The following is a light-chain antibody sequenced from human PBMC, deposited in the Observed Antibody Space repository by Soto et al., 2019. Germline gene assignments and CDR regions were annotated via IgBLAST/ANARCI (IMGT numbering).Light chain of an antibody. J-gene: IGKJ5*01. Sequence: DIVMTQSPDSLAVSLGERATINCKSSQSVFYSSTNKNHLAWYQQKPGQPPKLLIYWASTREFGVPDRFSGNGSGTDFTLTISSLQAEDVAVYYCQHYHSNPITFGQGTRLEIK. CDR2: WAS. V-gene: IGKV4-1*01. CDR3: QHYHSNPIT. CDR1: QSVFYSSTNKNH.